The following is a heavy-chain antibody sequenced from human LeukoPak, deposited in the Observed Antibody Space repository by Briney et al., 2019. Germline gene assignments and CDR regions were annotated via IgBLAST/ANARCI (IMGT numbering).Heavy chain of an antibody. J-gene: IGHJ4*02. V-gene: IGHV3-49*05. CDR3: TRASAVVTQTFDY. D-gene: IGHD2-21*02. CDR1: GFTFGDNT. CDR2: IRRNTYGGTT. Sequence: KTGGSLRLSCTASGFTFGDNTMSWFRQAPGKGLEWIGFIRRNTYGGTTEYAASVKGRFTISRDDSKSIAYLQMNSLKTEDTAAYYCTRASAVVTQTFDYWGQGNLVTVSS.